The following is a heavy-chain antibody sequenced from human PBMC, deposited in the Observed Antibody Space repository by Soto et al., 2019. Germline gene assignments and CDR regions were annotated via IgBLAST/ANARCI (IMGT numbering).Heavy chain of an antibody. D-gene: IGHD6-19*01. CDR3: AKDTIAGAPTFDY. J-gene: IGHJ4*02. CDR2: ISYDGSNK. CDR1: GFTFSSYG. V-gene: IGHV3-30*18. Sequence: QVQLVESGGGVVQPGRSLRLSCAASGFTFSSYGMHWVRQAPGTGLEWVAVISYDGSNKYYADSVKGRFTISRDNSKNTLYLQLNSLRAEDTAVYYCAKDTIAGAPTFDYLGQGTLVTVS.